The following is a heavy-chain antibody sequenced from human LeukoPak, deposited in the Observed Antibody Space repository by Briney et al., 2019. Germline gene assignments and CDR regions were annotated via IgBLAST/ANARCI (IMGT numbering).Heavy chain of an antibody. V-gene: IGHV3-74*01. D-gene: IGHD2-15*01. J-gene: IGHJ4*02. CDR2: IISDGSST. Sequence: GGSLRLSCAASGFTFGNYWMHWVRHAPGKGLLWVSRIISDGSSTNYADSVKGRFTISRDKAKNTLFLQMTSPTAEDTAVYYSVSDLYCRFDFWGQGTLVTVSS. CDR3: VSDLYCRFDF. CDR1: GFTFGNYW.